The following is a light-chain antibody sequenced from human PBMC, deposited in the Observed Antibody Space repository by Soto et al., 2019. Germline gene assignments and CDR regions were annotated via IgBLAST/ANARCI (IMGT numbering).Light chain of an antibody. CDR2: AAS. CDR3: QQSYSTPYT. V-gene: IGKV1-39*01. J-gene: IGKJ2*01. Sequence: DIQMTQSPSSLSPSVGERVTITCRASQSISSYLNWYQQKPGKAPKLLIDAASSLQSGVPSRFGGSGSGTDFTLTISSLQPEDFASYYCQQSYSTPYTFGQGTKLEIK. CDR1: QSISSY.